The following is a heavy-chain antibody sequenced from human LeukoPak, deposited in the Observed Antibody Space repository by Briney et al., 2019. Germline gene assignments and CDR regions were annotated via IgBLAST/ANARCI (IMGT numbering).Heavy chain of an antibody. CDR3: ARTGWFDP. V-gene: IGHV3-23*01. CDR2: ISGSGVST. J-gene: IGHJ5*02. D-gene: IGHD1-14*01. CDR1: GFGFSNYD. Sequence: PGGSLRLSCAASGFGFSNYDMSWVRQAPGKGLEWVSAISGSGVSTYYAESVRGRFTISRDNSKNTLYLQMNSLRAEDTAVYFCARTGWFDPWGQGTLVTVSS.